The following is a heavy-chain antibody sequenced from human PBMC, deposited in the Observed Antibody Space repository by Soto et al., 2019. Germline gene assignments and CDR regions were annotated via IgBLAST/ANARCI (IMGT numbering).Heavy chain of an antibody. D-gene: IGHD3-3*02. V-gene: IGHV4-30-4*01. CDR1: GGSISSGDYY. J-gene: IGHJ5*02. Sequence: SETLSLTCTVSGGSISSGDYYWSWIRQPPGKGLEWIGYIYYSGSTYYNPSLKSRVTISVDTSKNQFSLKLSSVTAADTAVYYCSSPKIAFYNWFDPWGQGTLVTVSS. CDR3: SSPKIAFYNWFDP. CDR2: IYYSGST.